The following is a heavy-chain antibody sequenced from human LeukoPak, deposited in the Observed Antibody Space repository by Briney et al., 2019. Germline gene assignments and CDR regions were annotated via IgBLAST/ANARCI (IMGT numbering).Heavy chain of an antibody. CDR2: ISYDGSNK. J-gene: IGHJ4*02. CDR3: ARGVPTGIDYFDY. Sequence: PGGSLRLSCAASGFTFSSYAMHWVRQAPGKGLEWGAVISYDGSNKYYADSVKGRFTISRDNSKNTLYLQMNSLRAEDTAVYYCARGVPTGIDYFDYWGQGTLVTVSS. V-gene: IGHV3-30-3*01. CDR1: GFTFSSYA. D-gene: IGHD1-1*01.